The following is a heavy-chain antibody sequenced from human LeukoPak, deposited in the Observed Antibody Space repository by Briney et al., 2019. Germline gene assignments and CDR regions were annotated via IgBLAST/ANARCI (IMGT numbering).Heavy chain of an antibody. V-gene: IGHV1-2*04. D-gene: IGHD2-15*01. J-gene: IGHJ3*02. CDR2: INPNSGGT. CDR1: GYTFTGYY. CDR3: ARDRGVVVVAASDAFDI. Sequence: ASVKVSCKASGYTFTGYYMHWVRQAPGQGLEWMGWINPNSGGTNYAQKFQGWVTMTRDTSISTAYMELSRLRSDDTAVYYCARDRGVVVVAASDAFDIWGQGTMVTVSS.